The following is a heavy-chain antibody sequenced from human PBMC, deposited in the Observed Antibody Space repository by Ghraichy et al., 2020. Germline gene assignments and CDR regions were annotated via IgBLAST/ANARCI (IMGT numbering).Heavy chain of an antibody. Sequence: SETLSLTCAVYGGSFSGYYWSWIRQPPGKGLEWIGEINHSGSTNYNPSLKSRVTISVDTSKNQFSLKLSSVTAADTAVYYCARAAGGSGSYRARYYYYGMDVWGQGTTVTVSS. CDR2: INHSGST. D-gene: IGHD3-10*01. CDR3: ARAAGGSGSYRARYYYYGMDV. J-gene: IGHJ6*02. V-gene: IGHV4-34*01. CDR1: GGSFSGYY.